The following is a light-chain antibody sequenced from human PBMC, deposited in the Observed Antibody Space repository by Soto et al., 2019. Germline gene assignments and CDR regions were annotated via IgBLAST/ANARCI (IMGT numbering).Light chain of an antibody. V-gene: IGKV1-39*01. CDR1: QSISSY. Sequence: DIQMTQSPSSLSASVGDRVTITCRASQSISSYLNWYQQKPGKAPKILIYAASILQSGLPSRFSGSRSATDFTLTISSLQPEDFATYYCQQSYSTPPTFGQGTKVEIK. J-gene: IGKJ1*01. CDR2: AAS. CDR3: QQSYSTPPT.